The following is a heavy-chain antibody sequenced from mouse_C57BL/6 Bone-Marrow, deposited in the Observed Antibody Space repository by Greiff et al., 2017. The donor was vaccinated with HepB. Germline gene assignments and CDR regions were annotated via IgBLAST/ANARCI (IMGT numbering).Heavy chain of an antibody. Sequence: VQLQQSGGGLVKPGGSLKLSCAASGFTFSSYAMSWVRQTPEKRLEWVATISDGGSYTYYPDNVKGRFTISRDNAKNNLYLQMSHLKSEDTAMYYCARDSHWGQGTTLTVSS. CDR1: GFTFSSYA. CDR2: ISDGGSYT. V-gene: IGHV5-4*01. J-gene: IGHJ2*01. CDR3: ARDSH.